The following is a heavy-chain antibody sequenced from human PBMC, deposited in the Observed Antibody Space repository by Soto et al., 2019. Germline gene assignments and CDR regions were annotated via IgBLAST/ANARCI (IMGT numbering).Heavy chain of an antibody. CDR1: GGSISSSNSY. Sequence: PSETLSLTCTVSGGSISSSNSYWGWIRQPPGKGLEWIGSIYYSGSTYYNPSLKSQVSISVDTSKNQFSLKLSSVTAADTAVYYCARRGFMGATTIDYWGQGTLVTVSS. CDR2: IYYSGST. J-gene: IGHJ4*02. V-gene: IGHV4-39*01. CDR3: ARRGFMGATTIDY. D-gene: IGHD1-26*01.